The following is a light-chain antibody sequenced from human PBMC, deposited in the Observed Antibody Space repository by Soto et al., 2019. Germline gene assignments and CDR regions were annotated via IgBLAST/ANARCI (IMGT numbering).Light chain of an antibody. V-gene: IGKV3-20*01. CDR2: GAS. Sequence: EIVLTQSPGTLSLSPGDTATLSCRASQSVSNTYLAWYQQKPGQAPRLLIYGASSRATGFPDRFSGSGSGTDFTLTISRLEPEDFAVYYCQQCGSSSTFGQGTRLEIK. CDR3: QQCGSSST. J-gene: IGKJ5*01. CDR1: QSVSNTY.